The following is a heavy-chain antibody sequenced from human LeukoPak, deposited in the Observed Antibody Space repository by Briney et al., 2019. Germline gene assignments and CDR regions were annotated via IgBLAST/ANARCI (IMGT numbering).Heavy chain of an antibody. D-gene: IGHD5-18*01. V-gene: IGHV4-59*02. CDR1: GGSVSDYY. J-gene: IGHJ3*02. CDR2: IYYTGT. CDR3: ARDYGYGLVGI. Sequence: SETLSLTCTVSGGSVSDYYWSWIRQSPGKGLEWIGYIYYTGTSYNPSLKSRVTISADTSKNQFSLKLSSVTAADTAVYYCARDYGYGLVGIWGQGTMVTVSS.